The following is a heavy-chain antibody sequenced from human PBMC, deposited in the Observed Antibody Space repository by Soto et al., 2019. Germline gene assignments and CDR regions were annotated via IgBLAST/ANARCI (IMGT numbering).Heavy chain of an antibody. CDR3: AKGQPSGRITLGGVIVPSPDLFDY. V-gene: IGHV3-23*01. CDR2: ISGSGGST. J-gene: IGHJ4*02. Sequence: GGSLRLSCAASGFTFSSYAMSWVRQAPGKGLEWVSAISGSGGSTNYADSVKGRFTISRDNSKNTLFLQMNSLRAEDTAVYYWAKGQPSGRITLGGVIVPSPDLFDYWGQGTLVTVSS. D-gene: IGHD3-16*02. CDR1: GFTFSSYA.